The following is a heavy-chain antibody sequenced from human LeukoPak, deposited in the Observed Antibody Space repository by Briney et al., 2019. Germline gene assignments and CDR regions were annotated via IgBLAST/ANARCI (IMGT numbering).Heavy chain of an antibody. Sequence: PGGSLRLSCVASGFTFSSYAMTWVRQAPGKGGEWVSVIRVSGGNTYYADSVKGRFTISRDNSKNTLYLQMNSLRVEDTAVYYCAKVAVHSSGWYGFDSWGQGTLVTVSS. V-gene: IGHV3-23*01. CDR2: IRVSGGNT. CDR1: GFTFSSYA. CDR3: AKVAVHSSGWYGFDS. J-gene: IGHJ5*01. D-gene: IGHD6-19*01.